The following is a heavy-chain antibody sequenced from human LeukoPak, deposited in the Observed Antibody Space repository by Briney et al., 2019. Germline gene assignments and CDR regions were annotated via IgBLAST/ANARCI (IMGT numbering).Heavy chain of an antibody. V-gene: IGHV3-21*01. Sequence: GGSLRLSCAASGFTFSSYSMNWFRQAPGKGLEWVSSISSSSSYIYYADSVKGRFTISRDNAKNSLYLQMNSLRAEDTAVYYCATRIAVAVGVDYWGQGTLVTVSS. CDR2: ISSSSSYI. J-gene: IGHJ4*02. CDR3: ATRIAVAVGVDY. D-gene: IGHD6-19*01. CDR1: GFTFSSYS.